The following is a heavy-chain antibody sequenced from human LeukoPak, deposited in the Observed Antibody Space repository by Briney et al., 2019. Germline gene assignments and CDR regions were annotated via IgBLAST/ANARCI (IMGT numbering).Heavy chain of an antibody. J-gene: IGHJ5*02. V-gene: IGHV3-21*01. CDR3: ARDHCSSTSCYTDWFDP. CDR1: GFTFTSYS. D-gene: IGHD2-2*02. Sequence: PGGSLRLSCAASGFTFTSYSMNWVRQAPGKGLEWVSSISSSSSYVYYADSVKGRFTISRDNAKNSLYLQMNSLRAEDTAVYYCARDHCSSTSCYTDWFDPWGQGTLVTVSS. CDR2: ISSSSSYV.